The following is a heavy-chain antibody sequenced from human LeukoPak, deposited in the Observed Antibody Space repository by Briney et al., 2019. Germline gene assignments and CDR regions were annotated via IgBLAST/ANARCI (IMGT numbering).Heavy chain of an antibody. CDR1: GGTFSSYA. D-gene: IGHD6-13*01. V-gene: IGHV1-69*05. CDR2: IIPIFGTA. CDR3: ASSKYSSSWYRPGFDY. Sequence: SVKVSRKASGGTFSSYAISWVRQAPGQGLEWMGGIIPIFGTANYAQKFQGRVTITTDESTSTAYMELSSLRSEDTAVYYCASSKYSSSWYRPGFDYWGQGTLVTVSS. J-gene: IGHJ4*02.